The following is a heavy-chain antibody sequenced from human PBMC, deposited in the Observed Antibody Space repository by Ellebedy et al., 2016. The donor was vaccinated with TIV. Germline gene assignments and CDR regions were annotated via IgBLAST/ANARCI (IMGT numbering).Heavy chain of an antibody. J-gene: IGHJ4*02. D-gene: IGHD2-8*01. CDR2: IYYSGST. Sequence: SETLSLXCTVSGGSISSYYWSWIRQPPGKGLEWIGYIYYSGSTNYNPSLKSRVTISVDTSKNQFSLKMSSVTAADTAVYYCARGGTNGWYIDYWGQGTLVTVSS. CDR3: ARGGTNGWYIDY. CDR1: GGSISSYY. V-gene: IGHV4-59*01.